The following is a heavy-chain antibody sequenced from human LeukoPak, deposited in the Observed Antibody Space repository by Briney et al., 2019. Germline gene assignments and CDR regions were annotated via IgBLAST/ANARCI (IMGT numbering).Heavy chain of an antibody. CDR3: ARDRPYYYDSSAYYPDF. D-gene: IGHD3-22*01. J-gene: IGHJ4*02. V-gene: IGHV1-18*01. Sequence: GASVKVSCKASGHSFTSYGISWVRQAPGQGLEWMGWISGYNGNTNYAQRLQGRVTMTTDTSTSTAYMELRSLSSDDTAVYYCARDRPYYYDSSAYYPDFWGQGTLVTVSS. CDR2: ISGYNGNT. CDR1: GHSFTSYG.